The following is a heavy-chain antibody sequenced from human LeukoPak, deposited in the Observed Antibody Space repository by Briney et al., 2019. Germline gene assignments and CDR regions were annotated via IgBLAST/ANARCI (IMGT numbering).Heavy chain of an antibody. CDR2: INSDGSTR. CDR3: ARDRGSTEFDY. V-gene: IGHV3-74*01. CDR1: GFTLTTYA. D-gene: IGHD1-26*01. Sequence: PGGSLRLSCAVSGFTLTTYAMSWVRQAPGKGLVRVSRINSDGSTRSYADSVKGRFTISRDNAKNMMYLLMNSLRGEDTAVYYCARDRGSTEFDYWGQGTLVTVSS. J-gene: IGHJ4*02.